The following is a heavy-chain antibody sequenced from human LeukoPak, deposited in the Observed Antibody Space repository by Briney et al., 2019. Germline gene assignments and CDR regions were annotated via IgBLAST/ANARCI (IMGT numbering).Heavy chain of an antibody. CDR1: GYTFTSYD. Sequence: ASVKDSCKASGYTFTSYDINWVRPATGQGLERMGWMNPNSGNTGYAQKFQGRVTMTRNTSISTAYMELSSLRSEDTAVYYCARVYGSGSYYKRENWFDPWGQGTLVTVSS. CDR2: MNPNSGNT. J-gene: IGHJ5*02. V-gene: IGHV1-8*01. D-gene: IGHD3-10*01. CDR3: ARVYGSGSYYKRENWFDP.